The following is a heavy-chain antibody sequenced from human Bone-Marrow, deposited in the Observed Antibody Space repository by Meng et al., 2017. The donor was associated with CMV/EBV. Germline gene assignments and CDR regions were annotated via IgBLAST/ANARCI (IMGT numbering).Heavy chain of an antibody. J-gene: IGHJ6*02. Sequence: SCPTRVKPTQTLTLTCTCSGFSRSTSGLSVSWVRQPPAKALQWLSLIDWDDEKLYCSSLGTRISHSKDTSRTQVVLTMTDMAPVDTGTYYCARTEAVPGSFGAYFYHGIDVSGQGTTVTVSS. D-gene: IGHD6-19*01. V-gene: IGHV2-70*20. CDR1: GFSRSTSGLS. CDR2: IDWDDEK. CDR3: ARTEAVPGSFGAYFYHGIDV.